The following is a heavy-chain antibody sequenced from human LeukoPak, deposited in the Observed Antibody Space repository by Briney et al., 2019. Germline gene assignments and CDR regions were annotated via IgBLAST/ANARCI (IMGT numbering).Heavy chain of an antibody. Sequence: GGSLRLSCAASGFTFSNFALTWVRRAPGKGLEWLSSISGSAYTTHYADSVKGRFTISRDNSKNALYLQMNSLRAEDTAVYYCARGIAAAGIPYYYYGMDVWGQGTTVTVSS. V-gene: IGHV3-23*01. CDR3: ARGIAAAGIPYYYYGMDV. J-gene: IGHJ6*02. D-gene: IGHD6-13*01. CDR2: ISGSAYTT. CDR1: GFTFSNFA.